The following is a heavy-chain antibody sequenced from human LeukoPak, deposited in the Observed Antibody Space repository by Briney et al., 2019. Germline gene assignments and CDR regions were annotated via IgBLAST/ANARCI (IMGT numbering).Heavy chain of an antibody. CDR2: IYHNGDT. CDR3: ARAGVVPAAINRAFDI. CDR1: GGSIISGDYY. J-gene: IGHJ3*02. Sequence: TLSLTCIVSGGSIISGDYYWSWIRQPPGKGLEWIGYIYHNGDTYYNPSLKSRVSISVDTSKNQFSLKLSSVTAADTAVYYCARAGVVPAAINRAFDIWGQGSVVTVSS. D-gene: IGHD2-2*02. V-gene: IGHV4-30-4*08.